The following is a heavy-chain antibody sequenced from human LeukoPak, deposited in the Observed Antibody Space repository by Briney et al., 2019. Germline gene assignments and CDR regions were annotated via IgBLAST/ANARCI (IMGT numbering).Heavy chain of an antibody. CDR2: ISYDGSNK. CDR1: GFTFSNYA. V-gene: IGHV3-30*04. CDR3: ARSYCSGSACYAPEY. D-gene: IGHD2-2*01. J-gene: IGHJ4*02. Sequence: GGSLRLSCAASGFTFSNYAMYWVRQAPGKGLEWVAVISYDGSNKYYADSVKGRFTISRDNSKNTMYLQMNSLGAEDTAVYYCARSYCSGSACYAPEYWGQGTLVTVSS.